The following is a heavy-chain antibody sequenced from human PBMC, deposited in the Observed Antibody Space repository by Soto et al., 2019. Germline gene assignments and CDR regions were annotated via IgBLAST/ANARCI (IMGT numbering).Heavy chain of an antibody. V-gene: IGHV4-59*01. CDR3: ARDRGLGSGWYGWFDP. CDR1: GGSISSYF. CDR2: IYYSEST. Sequence: SETLSLTCTVSGGSISSYFXSWIRQPPGKGLEWIGYIYYSESTNYNPSLKSRVTISVDTSKNQFSLKLSSVTAADTAVYYCARDRGLGSGWYGWFDPWGQGTLVTVSS. J-gene: IGHJ5*02. D-gene: IGHD6-19*01.